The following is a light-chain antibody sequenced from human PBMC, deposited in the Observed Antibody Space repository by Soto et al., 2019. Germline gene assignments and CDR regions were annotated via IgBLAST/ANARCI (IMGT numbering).Light chain of an antibody. CDR1: PGIASL. CDR3: QQYNSYSWT. CDR2: GAS. V-gene: IGKV1-5*01. J-gene: IGKJ1*01. Sequence: DIQLTQSPSTLSASVGDRVTITCRASPGIASLLAWYQHRPGAGPKLLIHGASSLESGVPSRFSGSGSGTEFTLTISSLQPDDFATYYCQQYNSYSWTFGQGTKVDIK.